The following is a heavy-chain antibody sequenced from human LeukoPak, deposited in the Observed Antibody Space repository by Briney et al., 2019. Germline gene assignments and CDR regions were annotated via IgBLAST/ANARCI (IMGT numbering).Heavy chain of an antibody. D-gene: IGHD3-3*01. Sequence: TSEKVSRTTPGYTPTRSAVQWVRHARGQSLERRGWLVVGSGNTHYTHKFQERVTITRDMSTRTPYMELSRLRPVATAVHYSAAAIRAYYEFWSCYSPYYWGQGTLVTVSS. J-gene: IGHJ4*02. V-gene: IGHV1-58*01. CDR1: GYTPTRSA. CDR2: LVVGSGNT. CDR3: AAAIRAYYEFWSCYSPYY.